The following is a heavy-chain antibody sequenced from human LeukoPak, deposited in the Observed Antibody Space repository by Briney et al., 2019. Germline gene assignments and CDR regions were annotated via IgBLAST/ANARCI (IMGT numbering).Heavy chain of an antibody. CDR1: GGSISSSSYY. Sequence: SETLSLTCTVSGGSISSSSYYWGWIRQPPGKGLEWIGSIDYSGSTYYNPSLKSRVTISVDTPKNQFSLKLSSVTAADTAVYYCARQYCSSTSCYGVWYFDLWGRGTLVTVSS. CDR2: IDYSGST. V-gene: IGHV4-39*01. CDR3: ARQYCSSTSCYGVWYFDL. D-gene: IGHD2-2*01. J-gene: IGHJ2*01.